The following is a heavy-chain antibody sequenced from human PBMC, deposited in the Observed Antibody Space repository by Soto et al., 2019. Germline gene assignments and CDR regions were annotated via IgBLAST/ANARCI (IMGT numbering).Heavy chain of an antibody. D-gene: IGHD5-12*01. V-gene: IGHV5-51*01. CDR1: GYDFSSYW. CDR2: IYPGDSDT. Sequence: PGESLKISCKGSGYDFSSYWIAWVRQMPGKGLEWMGMIYPGDSDTKYSPSFQGRVTISADRSTNTAYLHWGSLTASDTARYFCARREKWHDFEYWGQGSLVTVS. J-gene: IGHJ4*02. CDR3: ARREKWHDFEY.